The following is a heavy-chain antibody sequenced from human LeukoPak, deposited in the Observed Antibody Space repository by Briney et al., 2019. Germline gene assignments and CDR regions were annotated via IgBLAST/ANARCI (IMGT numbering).Heavy chain of an antibody. V-gene: IGHV4-59*01. Sequence: SETLSLTCSVSSGSISSDYWSWIRQPPGKGLEWIGYIYYTGNTKYNPSLKSRVTISLETSKKQFSLKLSSVTAADTAMYYCAKSGGYGLIDYWGQGTLVTVSS. CDR3: AKSGGYGLIDY. J-gene: IGHJ4*02. CDR2: IYYTGNT. D-gene: IGHD1-26*01. CDR1: SGSISSDY.